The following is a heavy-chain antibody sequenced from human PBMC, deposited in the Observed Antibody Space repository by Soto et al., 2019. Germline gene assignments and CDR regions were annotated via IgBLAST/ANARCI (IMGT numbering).Heavy chain of an antibody. CDR2: ISYDGSNT. V-gene: IGHV3-30*18. D-gene: IGHD3-10*01. Sequence: QVQLVESGGGVVQPGRSLRLSCAGSGFSFSDFGMYWVRQAPGKGLEWVAVISYDGSNTNYADSVKGRFTISRDTSKNMLFLQMNSLRDEDTSVYYSAKCFGELFDGFDVWGQGTMVTVST. CDR3: AKCFGELFDGFDV. CDR1: GFSFSDFG. J-gene: IGHJ3*01.